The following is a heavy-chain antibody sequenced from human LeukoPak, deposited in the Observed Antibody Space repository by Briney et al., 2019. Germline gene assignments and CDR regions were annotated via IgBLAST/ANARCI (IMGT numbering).Heavy chain of an antibody. D-gene: IGHD6-19*01. CDR2: INPSGGRA. J-gene: IGHJ4*02. CDR1: GYIFTSYY. V-gene: IGHV1-46*01. CDR3: ARDHASIAVAGNFDY. Sequence: ASVKVSCKASGYIFTSYYMHWVRQAPGQGLEWMGIINPSGGRASYSQKFQGRVTMTTDTSTSTVYMELSSLRSEDTAVYYCARDHASIAVAGNFDYWGQGTLVTVSS.